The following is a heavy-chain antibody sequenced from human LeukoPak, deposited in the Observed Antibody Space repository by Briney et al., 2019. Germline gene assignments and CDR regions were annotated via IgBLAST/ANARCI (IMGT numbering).Heavy chain of an antibody. CDR3: ARVGREQWLDKYYFDY. CDR1: GGSISSYY. Sequence: PSETLSLTCTVSGGSISSYYWSWIRQPAGKGLEWIGRIYTSGSTNYNPSLKSRVTMSVDTSKNQFSLKLSSVTAADTAVYYCARVGREQWLDKYYFDYWGQGTLVTVSS. J-gene: IGHJ4*02. D-gene: IGHD6-19*01. CDR2: IYTSGST. V-gene: IGHV4-4*07.